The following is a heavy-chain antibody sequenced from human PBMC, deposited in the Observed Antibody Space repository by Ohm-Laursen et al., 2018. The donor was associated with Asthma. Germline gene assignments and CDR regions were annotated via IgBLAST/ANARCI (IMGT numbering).Heavy chain of an antibody. CDR1: GFTFSSYG. V-gene: IGHV3-33*01. J-gene: IGHJ4*02. D-gene: IGHD2-15*01. CDR3: ARESDQGYCSGGSCYPLDY. Sequence: SLRLSCSASGFTFSSYGMHWVRQAPGKGLEWVAVIWYDGSNKYYADSVKGRFTISRDNSKNTLYLQMNSLRAEDTAVYYCARESDQGYCSGGSCYPLDYWGQGTLVTVSS. CDR2: IWYDGSNK.